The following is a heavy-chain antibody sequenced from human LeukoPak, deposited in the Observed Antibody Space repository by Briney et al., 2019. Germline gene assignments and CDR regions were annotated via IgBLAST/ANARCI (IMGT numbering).Heavy chain of an antibody. J-gene: IGHJ4*02. D-gene: IGHD7-27*01. Sequence: PGGSLRLSCAPSGFTFSSYWMSWVPQAPGKGLEWVANIKQEGSEKYYVDSVKGRFTISRDNAKNSLYLQMNSLRAEDTAVYYCARGLISGELNGDLFDYWGQGTLVTVSS. CDR3: ARGLISGELNGDLFDY. V-gene: IGHV3-7*01. CDR1: GFTFSSYW. CDR2: IKQEGSEK.